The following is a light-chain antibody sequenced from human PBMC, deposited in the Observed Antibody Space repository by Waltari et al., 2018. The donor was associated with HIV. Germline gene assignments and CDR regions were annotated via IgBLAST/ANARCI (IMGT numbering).Light chain of an antibody. Sequence: QSALTQPPSVSGSPGQSVTISCAGTTSDIGGYDRVSWYQQPPATAPNLLIYEVTNRPSGVPGRFSASKSGTTASLTISGLQAGDEGDYYCSSYSATNTVVFGGGTKLTVL. CDR3: SSYSATNTVV. J-gene: IGLJ2*01. V-gene: IGLV2-18*02. CDR2: EVT. CDR1: TSDIGGYDR.